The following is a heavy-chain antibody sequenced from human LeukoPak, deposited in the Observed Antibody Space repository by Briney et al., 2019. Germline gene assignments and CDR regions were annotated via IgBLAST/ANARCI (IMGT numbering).Heavy chain of an antibody. CDR2: ISYTGTYI. Sequence: GGSLRLSCAASAFSLSAYNMNWVRQAPGKGLEWVSSISYTGTYIYYADSVKGRFTISRDNAQNSLYLQMNSLKAEDTAIYYCVRDRGTYRPIDYWGQGTLVTVSS. J-gene: IGHJ4*02. CDR1: AFSLSAYN. V-gene: IGHV3-21*04. CDR3: VRDRGTYRPIDY. D-gene: IGHD1-26*01.